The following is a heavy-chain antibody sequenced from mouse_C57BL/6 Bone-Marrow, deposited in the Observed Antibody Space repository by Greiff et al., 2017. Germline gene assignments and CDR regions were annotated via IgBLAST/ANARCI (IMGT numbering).Heavy chain of an antibody. CDR3: ASDGY. CDR2: ISSGGSYT. V-gene: IGHV5-6*02. D-gene: IGHD1-2*01. CDR1: GFTFSSYG. Sequence: EVKLVESGGDLVKPGGSLKLSCAASGFTFSSYGMSWVRQTPDNRLEWVATISSGGSYTYYPDSVKGRFTISRDNAKNTQYLQMSSLKSEDTAMYCCASDGYWGQGTLVTVSA. J-gene: IGHJ3*01.